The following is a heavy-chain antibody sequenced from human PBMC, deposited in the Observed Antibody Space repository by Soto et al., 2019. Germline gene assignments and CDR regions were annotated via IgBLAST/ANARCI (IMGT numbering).Heavy chain of an antibody. CDR1: GGSISSYY. D-gene: IGHD3-22*01. CDR2: IYYSGST. Sequence: SETLSLTCTVSGGSISSYYWSWIRQPPGKGLEWIGYIYYSGSTNYNPSLKSRVTISVDTSKNQFSLKLSSVTAADTAIYYCAREFYYDSSGIVFDVWGQGTLVTVSS. V-gene: IGHV4-59*01. J-gene: IGHJ4*02. CDR3: AREFYYDSSGIVFDV.